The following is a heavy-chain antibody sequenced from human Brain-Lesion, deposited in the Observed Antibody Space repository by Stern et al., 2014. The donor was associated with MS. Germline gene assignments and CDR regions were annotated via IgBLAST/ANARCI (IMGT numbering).Heavy chain of an antibody. CDR1: GFTFISYG. V-gene: IGHV3-33*01. D-gene: IGHD2-21*02. CDR3: AREDCGGDCPPNY. Sequence: VQLVESGGGVVQPGRSLRLSCAAAGFTFISYGIHWVRQAPGQWLEWVTVIWFDGNTKYYADSVKGRFTISRDNSKNTVYLHMDSLRADDTAVYYCAREDCGGDCPPNYWGRGTLVTVSS. CDR2: IWFDGNTK. J-gene: IGHJ4*02.